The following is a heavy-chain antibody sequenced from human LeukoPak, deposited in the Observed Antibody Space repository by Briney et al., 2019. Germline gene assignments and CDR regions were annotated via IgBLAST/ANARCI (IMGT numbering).Heavy chain of an antibody. Sequence: GGSLRLSCAASGFTISSYAMSWVRQAPGKGLEWVSSISSSSNYIYYADSVKGRFTISRDNAKNSLYLQMNSLRAEDTAVYYCARVASTVTTNAFDIWGQGTMVTVSS. CDR3: ARVASTVTTNAFDI. V-gene: IGHV3-21*01. J-gene: IGHJ3*02. CDR2: ISSSSNYI. CDR1: GFTISSYA. D-gene: IGHD4-17*01.